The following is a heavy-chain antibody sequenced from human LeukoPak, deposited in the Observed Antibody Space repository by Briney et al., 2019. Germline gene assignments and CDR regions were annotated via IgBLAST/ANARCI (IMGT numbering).Heavy chain of an antibody. V-gene: IGHV3-23*01. J-gene: IGHJ4*02. CDR3: AKDQRITIFGVVTPPFFDY. CDR2: ISGSGGST. D-gene: IGHD3-3*01. CDR1: GFTFSSYA. Sequence: HTGGSLRLSCAASGFTFSSYAMSWVRQAPGKGLEWVSAISGSGGSTYYADSVKGRFTISRDNSKNTLYLQMNSLRAEDTAVYYCAKDQRITIFGVVTPPFFDYWGQGTPVTVSS.